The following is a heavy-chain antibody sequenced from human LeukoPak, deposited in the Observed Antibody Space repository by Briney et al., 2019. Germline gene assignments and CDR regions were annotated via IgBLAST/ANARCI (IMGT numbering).Heavy chain of an antibody. J-gene: IGHJ6*02. CDR3: ARKNMVVPAAIPNTYGMDV. CDR1: GYTFTSYG. D-gene: IGHD2-2*01. CDR2: ISAYNGNT. Sequence: ASVKVSCKASGYTFTSYGISWVRQAPGQGLEWMGWISAYNGNTNYAQKLQGRVTMTTDTSTGTAYMELSSLRSEDTAVYYCARKNMVVPAAIPNTYGMDVWGQGTTVTVSS. V-gene: IGHV1-18*01.